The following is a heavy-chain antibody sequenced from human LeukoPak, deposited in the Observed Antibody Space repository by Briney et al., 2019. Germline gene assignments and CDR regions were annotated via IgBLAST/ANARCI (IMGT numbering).Heavy chain of an antibody. CDR2: INPNSGGT. D-gene: IGHD2-15*01. CDR3: ARNLRSGYCSGGSCFFDY. Sequence: ASVKVSCKASGYTFTSYGISWVRQAPGQGLEWMGWINPNSGGTNYAQKFQGRVTMTRDTSISTAYMELSRLRSDDTAVYYCARNLRSGYCSGGSCFFDYWGQGTLVTVSS. V-gene: IGHV1-2*02. J-gene: IGHJ4*02. CDR1: GYTFTSYG.